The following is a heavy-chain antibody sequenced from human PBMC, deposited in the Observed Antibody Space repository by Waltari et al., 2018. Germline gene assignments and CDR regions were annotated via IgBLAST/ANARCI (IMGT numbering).Heavy chain of an antibody. Sequence: EVQLVTSGGGLVQPGRSLRLACVGSGFRLDDYARYWVRQRPGKGLEWLSGIGCNSGAIGYADSVRGRFSTYRDNARKSLYLQMGRLRPEDTALYYCVKGGWGFGAFYEQHWGQGIQVTVSS. J-gene: IGHJ4*02. CDR1: GFRLDDYA. D-gene: IGHD3-10*01. CDR2: IGCNSGAI. V-gene: IGHV3-9*01. CDR3: VKGGWGFGAFYEQH.